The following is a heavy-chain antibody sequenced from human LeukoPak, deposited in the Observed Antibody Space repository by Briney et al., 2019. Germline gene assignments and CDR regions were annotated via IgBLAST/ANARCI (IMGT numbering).Heavy chain of an antibody. CDR3: AIWDSGFDY. J-gene: IGHJ4*02. V-gene: IGHV1-3*01. Sequence: PGASVKVSRKASGYTFTTYIMHWVRQAPGQRLEWMGWINAGNGSTRYSQKFQGRVTITRDTSASTAYMELSSLRSEDTAVYYCAIWDSGFDYWGQGTLVTVSS. CDR2: INAGNGST. D-gene: IGHD1-26*01. CDR1: GYTFTTYI.